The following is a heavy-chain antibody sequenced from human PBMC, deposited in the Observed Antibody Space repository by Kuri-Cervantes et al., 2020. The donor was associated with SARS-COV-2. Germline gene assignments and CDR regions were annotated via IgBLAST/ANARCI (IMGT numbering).Heavy chain of an antibody. CDR1: GFTFSGHW. Sequence: GESLKISCAASGFTFSGHWIHWVRQAPGKGLEWVSAISGSGGSTYYADSVKGRFTISRDNSKNTLYLQMNSLRAEDTAVYYCAKDGSNYVGGMDVWGQGTTVTVSS. D-gene: IGHD4-11*01. J-gene: IGHJ6*02. CDR3: AKDGSNYVGGMDV. V-gene: IGHV3-23*01. CDR2: ISGSGGST.